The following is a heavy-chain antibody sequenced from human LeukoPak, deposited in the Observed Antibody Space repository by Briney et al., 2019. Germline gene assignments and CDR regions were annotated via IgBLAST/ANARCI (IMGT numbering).Heavy chain of an antibody. V-gene: IGHV4-34*01. CDR3: ARRLRGYYYAFDI. J-gene: IGHJ3*02. Sequence: PETLSLTCAVSGGSFSGYYWSWIRQPPGKGLEWIGEINHSGSTNYNPSLKSRVTISVDTSKNQFSLKLSSVTAADTAVYYCARRLRGYYYAFDIWGQGTMVTVSS. CDR2: INHSGST. D-gene: IGHD3-22*01. CDR1: GGSFSGYY.